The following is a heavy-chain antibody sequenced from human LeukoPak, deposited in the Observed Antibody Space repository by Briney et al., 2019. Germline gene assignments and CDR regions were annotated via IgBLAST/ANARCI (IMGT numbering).Heavy chain of an antibody. V-gene: IGHV5-51*01. CDR1: GYNFTIYW. J-gene: IGHJ5*02. CDR2: IYPGDSDA. CDR3: AIFDFLFGEIDNWFDP. D-gene: IGHD3-16*01. Sequence: GESLKISCKGSGYNFTIYWIGWVRQMPGKGLEWMGIIYPGDSDARYGPSFQGQVTISADKSTSTAYLQWSSLKASDTAMYYCAIFDFLFGEIDNWFDPWGRGTLVTVSS.